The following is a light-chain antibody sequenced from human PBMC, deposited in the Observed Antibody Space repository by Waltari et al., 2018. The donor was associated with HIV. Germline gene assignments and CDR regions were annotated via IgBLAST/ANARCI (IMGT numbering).Light chain of an antibody. CDR2: SAS. V-gene: IGKV1-9*01. J-gene: IGKJ3*01. CDR3: QQLNSYPVPFT. Sequence: DIQLTQSPSFLSASVGDRVTITCRASQGISSYLAWYQQKPGKAPKLLIYSASTLQSGVPSRFSGRASGTEFTLTISSLQPEDFVTYYCQQLNSYPVPFTFGPGTKVDIK. CDR1: QGISSY.